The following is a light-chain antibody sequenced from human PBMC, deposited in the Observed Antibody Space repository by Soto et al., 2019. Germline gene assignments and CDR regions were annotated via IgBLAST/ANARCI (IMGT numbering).Light chain of an antibody. V-gene: IGKV1-8*01. J-gene: IGKJ1*01. CDR3: QQYYSYPQT. CDR1: QGISSY. Sequence: RMTQSPSSFSASTGDRVTITCRASQGISSYLAWYQQKPGKAPKLLIYAASTLQSGVPSRFSGSGSGTDFTLTISCLQSEDFATYYCQQYYSYPQTFGQGTKVDIK. CDR2: AAS.